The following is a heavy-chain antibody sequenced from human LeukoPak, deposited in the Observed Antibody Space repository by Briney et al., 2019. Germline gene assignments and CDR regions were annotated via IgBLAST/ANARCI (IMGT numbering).Heavy chain of an antibody. CDR1: GFSFSSYA. D-gene: IGHD3-10*01. CDR3: AKDRYGSGNNYLDA. CDR2: MSYDGTKE. V-gene: IGHV3-30*18. J-gene: IGHJ4*02. Sequence: GGSLRLSCAASGFSFSSYAMHWVRQAPAKGLEWVAFMSYDGTKEHYADSVKGRFTISRDNSMNTLYLQINSLGPEDTAVYYCAKDRYGSGNNYLDAWGRGTLVTVSS.